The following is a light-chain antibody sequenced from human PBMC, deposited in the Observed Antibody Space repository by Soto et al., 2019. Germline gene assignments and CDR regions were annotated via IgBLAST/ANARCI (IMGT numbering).Light chain of an antibody. CDR2: GAS. Sequence: ELVMTQSPATLSVSPGERATLSCRASQSVSSNLAWYQQKPGQAPRLLIYGASTRATGIPVRFSGSGSGTEFTLTISSLQSEDFAVYYCQQSNNWPPWTFGQGTKVYIK. CDR1: QSVSSN. CDR3: QQSNNWPPWT. V-gene: IGKV3-15*01. J-gene: IGKJ1*01.